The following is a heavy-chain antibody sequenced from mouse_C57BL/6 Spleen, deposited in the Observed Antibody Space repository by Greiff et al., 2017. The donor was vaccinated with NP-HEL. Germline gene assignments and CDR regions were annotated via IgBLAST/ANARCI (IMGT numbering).Heavy chain of an antibody. CDR2: ISSGGDYI. Sequence: VQLKESGEGLVKPGGSLKLSCAASGFTFSSYAMSWVRPTPEKRLEWVAYISSGGDYIYYADTVKGRFTISRDNARNTLYLQMSSLKSEDTAMYYCTREGLLRGFAYWGQGTLVTVSA. D-gene: IGHD1-1*01. CDR3: TREGLLRGFAY. CDR1: GFTFSSYA. J-gene: IGHJ3*01. V-gene: IGHV5-9-1*02.